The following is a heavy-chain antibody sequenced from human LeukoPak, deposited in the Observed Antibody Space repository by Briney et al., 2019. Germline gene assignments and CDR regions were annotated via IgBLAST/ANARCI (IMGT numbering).Heavy chain of an antibody. CDR1: GYTFTYYY. J-gene: IGHJ1*01. D-gene: IGHD3-22*01. CDR2: FDPEDGET. V-gene: IGHV1-24*01. Sequence: ASVKVSCKASGYTFTYYYMHWVRQAPGKGLEWMGGFDPEDGETIYAQKFQGRVTMTEDTSTDTAYMELSSLRSEDTAVYYCATDFGGYDSSGPTGVWGQGTLVTVSS. CDR3: ATDFGGYDSSGPTGV.